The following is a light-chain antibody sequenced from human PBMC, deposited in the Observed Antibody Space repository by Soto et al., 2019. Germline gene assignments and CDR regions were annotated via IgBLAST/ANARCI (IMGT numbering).Light chain of an antibody. Sequence: EIVMTQSPGTLSVSPGEGATLFCRASQSVRTKLAWYQQRAGQAPRLLMYGASTRATGIPDRFSGSGSGTEFTLTISSLQSEDFAVYYCQQYNSWPPITFGQGTLLESK. CDR1: QSVRTK. V-gene: IGKV3-15*01. CDR2: GAS. CDR3: QQYNSWPPIT. J-gene: IGKJ5*01.